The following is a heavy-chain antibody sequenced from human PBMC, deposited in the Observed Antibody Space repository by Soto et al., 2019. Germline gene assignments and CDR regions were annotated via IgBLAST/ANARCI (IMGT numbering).Heavy chain of an antibody. Sequence: GGSLRLSCAASGFTFSSYGMHWVRQAPGKGLEWVAVIWYDGSNKYYADSVKGRFTISRDNSKNTLYLQMNSLRAEDTAVYYCARDQSTTVTTCPNYWGQGTLVTVSS. V-gene: IGHV3-33*01. D-gene: IGHD4-4*01. J-gene: IGHJ4*02. CDR3: ARDQSTTVTTCPNY. CDR1: GFTFSSYG. CDR2: IWYDGSNK.